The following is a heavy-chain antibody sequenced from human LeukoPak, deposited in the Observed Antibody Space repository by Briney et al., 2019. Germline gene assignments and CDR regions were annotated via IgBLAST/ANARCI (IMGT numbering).Heavy chain of an antibody. CDR3: ASTDYGDYDGY. D-gene: IGHD4-17*01. Sequence: PSETLSLTCSVSGYSISSNYYWVWIRQPPGKGLEWIGRIYTSGSTNYNPSLKSRVTMSVDTSKNQFSLKLSSVTAADTAVYYCASTDYGDYDGYWGQGTLVTVSS. CDR1: GYSISSNYY. J-gene: IGHJ4*02. V-gene: IGHV4-38-2*02. CDR2: IYTSGST.